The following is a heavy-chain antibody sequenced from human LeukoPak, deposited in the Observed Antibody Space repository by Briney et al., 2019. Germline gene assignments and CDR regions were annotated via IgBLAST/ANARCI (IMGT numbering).Heavy chain of an antibody. CDR1: GGSISSYY. V-gene: IGHV4-59*01. J-gene: IGHJ6*02. D-gene: IGHD2-15*01. CDR2: IYYSGST. CDR3: ARDGYCSGGSCYWGEYYYYGMDV. Sequence: SETLSLTCTVSGGSISSYYWSWIRQPPGKGLEWIGYIYYSGSTNYNPSLKSRVTISVDTSKNQFSLKLSSVTAADTAVYYCARDGYCSGGSCYWGEYYYYGMDVWGQGTTVTVSS.